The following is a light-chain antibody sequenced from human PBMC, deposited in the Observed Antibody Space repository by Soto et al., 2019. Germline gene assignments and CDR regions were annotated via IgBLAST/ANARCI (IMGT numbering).Light chain of an antibody. CDR3: QQYNNWPRT. CDR2: GAS. J-gene: IGKJ2*01. CDR1: QSVSSN. V-gene: IGKV3D-15*01. Sequence: EIVMTQSPATLSVSPGERATLSCRASQSVSSNLAWYQQKPGQAPRLLIYGASIRATGIPARFSGSGSGKEFTLTISSLQSEDFAVYYCQQYNNWPRTFGQGTKLEIK.